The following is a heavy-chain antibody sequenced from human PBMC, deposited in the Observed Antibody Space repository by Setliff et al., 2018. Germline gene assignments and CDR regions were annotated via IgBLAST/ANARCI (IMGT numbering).Heavy chain of an antibody. D-gene: IGHD5-18*01. J-gene: IGHJ4*02. CDR3: ARAPSVELVTIRTNSWFTY. Sequence: ASVKGSCKASGYTFRNYAFAWVRQAPGQGLEWVGWISVYNGDTNYAQKFQGRVTLTTDTSTSTAYMELRSLTSDDSAFYYCARAPSVELVTIRTNSWFTYWGQGTLVTVSS. CDR2: ISVYNGDT. CDR1: GYTFRNYA. V-gene: IGHV1-18*01.